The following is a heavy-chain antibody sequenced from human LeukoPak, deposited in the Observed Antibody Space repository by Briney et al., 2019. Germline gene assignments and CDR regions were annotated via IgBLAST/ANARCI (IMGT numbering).Heavy chain of an antibody. V-gene: IGHV4-4*07. D-gene: IGHD6-13*01. J-gene: IGHJ4*02. CDR2: IVPSGST. Sequence: SETLSLTCTVSGASIRSYYWSWIRQPAGKGLEWIGRIVPSGSTNYNPSLKSRVTMSVDTSKNQCSLKLNSVTAADTAVYYCAKEGAAPGPDFDYWGQGTLVIVSS. CDR3: AKEGAAPGPDFDY. CDR1: GASIRSYY.